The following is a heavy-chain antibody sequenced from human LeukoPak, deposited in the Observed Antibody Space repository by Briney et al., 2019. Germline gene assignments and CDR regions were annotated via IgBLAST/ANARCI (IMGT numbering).Heavy chain of an antibody. CDR2: INHSGST. Sequence: SQTLSLTCAVDGGSVSGSYWSWIRQHPGKGLEWIGEINHSGSTNYNPSLKGRVTISVDTSKNQFSLKLSSVTAADTAVYYCARGRLYNWNGKGLSWFDPWGQGTLVTVSS. V-gene: IGHV4-34*01. CDR3: ARGRLYNWNGKGLSWFDP. J-gene: IGHJ5*02. D-gene: IGHD1-1*01. CDR1: GGSVSGSY.